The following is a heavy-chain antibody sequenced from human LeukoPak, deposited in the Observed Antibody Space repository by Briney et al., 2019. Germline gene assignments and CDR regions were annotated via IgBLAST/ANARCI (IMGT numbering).Heavy chain of an antibody. Sequence: ASVKVSCKVSGYTFTDYYMHWVQQAPGKGLEWMGLVDPEDGETIYAEKFQGRVTITADTSTDTAYMELSRLRSDDTAVYYCAGGGGNYCSGGSCYPPYYYYYYMDVWGKGTTVTVSS. CDR3: AGGGGNYCSGGSCYPPYYYYYYMDV. CDR2: VDPEDGET. J-gene: IGHJ6*03. V-gene: IGHV1-69-2*01. D-gene: IGHD2-15*01. CDR1: GYTFTDYY.